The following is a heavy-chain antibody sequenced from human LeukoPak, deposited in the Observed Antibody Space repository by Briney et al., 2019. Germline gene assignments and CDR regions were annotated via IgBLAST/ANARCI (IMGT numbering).Heavy chain of an antibody. Sequence: SETLSLTCTVSGGSISSGSYYWSWIRPPAGKGLEWIGRIYTSGSTDYNPSLKSRVTISLDTSKNQFSLNLSSVTAADTAVYYCARDAPTAYCSGGSCYFDYWGQGTLVTVSS. D-gene: IGHD2-15*01. CDR3: ARDAPTAYCSGGSCYFDY. CDR2: IYTSGST. CDR1: GGSISSGSYY. V-gene: IGHV4-61*02. J-gene: IGHJ4*02.